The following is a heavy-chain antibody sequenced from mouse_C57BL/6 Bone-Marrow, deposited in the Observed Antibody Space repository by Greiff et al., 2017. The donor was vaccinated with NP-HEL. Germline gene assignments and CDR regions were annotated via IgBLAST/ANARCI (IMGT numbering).Heavy chain of an antibody. J-gene: IGHJ1*03. V-gene: IGHV5-15*01. CDR2: ISNLAYSI. D-gene: IGHD2-4*01. CDR1: GFTFSDYG. Sequence: EVKLVESGGGLVQPGGSLKLSCAASGFTFSDYGMAWVRQAPRKGPEWVAFISNLAYSIYYADTVTGRFTISRETATNTLYLEMSSLRSEDTAMYYCARHGDYDGYFDVWGTGTTVTVSS. CDR3: ARHGDYDGYFDV.